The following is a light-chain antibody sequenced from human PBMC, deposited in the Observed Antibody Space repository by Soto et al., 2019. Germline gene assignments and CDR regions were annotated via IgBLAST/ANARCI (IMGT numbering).Light chain of an antibody. Sequence: QSVLTQPASVSGSPGQSITISCTGSNSDIGNYNIVSWYQQHPDKAPQLIIYEVTKRPSGVSNRFSGSKSGNTASLTISGLQAEDEADYYCSSYRSGGTFVFGSGTKLTVL. CDR3: SSYRSGGTFV. V-gene: IGLV2-14*02. CDR2: EVT. CDR1: NSDIGNYNI. J-gene: IGLJ1*01.